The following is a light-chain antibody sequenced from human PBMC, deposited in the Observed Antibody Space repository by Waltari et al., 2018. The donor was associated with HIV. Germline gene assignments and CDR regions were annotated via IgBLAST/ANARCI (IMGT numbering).Light chain of an antibody. Sequence: DIVMTKSPDSLAVLLGERATINCKSSQSVLSSSDNNNYLVWYQQKPGQPPKLLISRASTRESGVPDRFSGSGSGTEFTLTLSSLQAEVVAGYYCQXXYATPLTFXGGTNVEI. CDR2: RAS. CDR1: QSVLSSSDNNNY. J-gene: IGKJ4*01. CDR3: QXXYATPLT. V-gene: IGKV4-1*01.